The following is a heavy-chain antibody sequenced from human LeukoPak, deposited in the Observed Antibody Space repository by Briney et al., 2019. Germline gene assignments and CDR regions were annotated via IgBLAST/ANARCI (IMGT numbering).Heavy chain of an antibody. J-gene: IGHJ3*02. CDR2: IRYDGSNK. Sequence: GGSLRLSCAASGFTFSSYGMHWVRQAPGKGLEWVAFIRYDGSNKYYADSVKGRFTIPRDNSKNTLYLQMNSLRAEDTAVYYCAKDTTVTGAFDIWGQGTMVTVSS. D-gene: IGHD4-17*01. V-gene: IGHV3-30*02. CDR1: GFTFSSYG. CDR3: AKDTTVTGAFDI.